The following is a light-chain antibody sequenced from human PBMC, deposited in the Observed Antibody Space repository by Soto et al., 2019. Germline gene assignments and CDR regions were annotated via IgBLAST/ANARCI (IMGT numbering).Light chain of an antibody. J-gene: IGLJ3*02. V-gene: IGLV1-40*01. CDR2: GNN. CDR3: QSFDSSLTVWM. CDR1: TSNIGAGYD. Sequence: QAVVTQPPSVSGAPGQRVTTSCTGSTSNIGAGYDVNWYQQLPGTVPKLLIHGNNIRPSGVPDRFSGSKSDTSASLAITGLQTEDEADYYCQSFDSSLTVWMFGGGTQLTVL.